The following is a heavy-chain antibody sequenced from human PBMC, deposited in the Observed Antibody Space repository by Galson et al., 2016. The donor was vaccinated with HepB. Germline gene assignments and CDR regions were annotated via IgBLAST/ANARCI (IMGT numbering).Heavy chain of an antibody. V-gene: IGHV3-23*01. D-gene: IGHD5-24*01. CDR1: GFVFSRYA. CDR3: AEMPTVDW. CDR2: IRDSGVVT. J-gene: IGHJ4*01. Sequence: SLRLSCAASGFVFSRYAMTWVRQAPGKGLEWVAAIRDSGVVTYYADSVKGRFTISRDNHKNTLYLQMNSLRAEDTAVYFCAEMPTVDWWGQGTLVTVSS.